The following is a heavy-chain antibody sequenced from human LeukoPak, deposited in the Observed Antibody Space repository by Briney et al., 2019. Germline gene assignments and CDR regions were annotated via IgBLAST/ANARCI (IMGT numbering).Heavy chain of an antibody. J-gene: IGHJ3*02. V-gene: IGHV5-51*01. D-gene: IGHD5-18*01. CDR3: ARSPRGYSYVDDAFDI. CDR2: IYPIDSDT. CDR1: GYRFTSYW. Sequence: GESLKISCKGSGYRFTSYWIGWVRQMPGKGLEWMGIIYPIDSDTRYSPSFQGQVTISADKSISTAYLQWSSLKASDTAMYYCARSPRGYSYVDDAFDIWGQGTMVTVSS.